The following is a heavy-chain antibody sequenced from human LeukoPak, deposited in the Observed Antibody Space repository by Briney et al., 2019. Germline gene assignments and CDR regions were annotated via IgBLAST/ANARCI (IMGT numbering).Heavy chain of an antibody. Sequence: PSETLSLTCAVYGGSFSGYYWSWIRQPPGKGLEWIGENNHSGSTNYNPSLKSRVTISVDTSKNQFSLKLSSVTAADTAVYYCASTAELPGYWGQGTLVTVSS. V-gene: IGHV4-34*01. J-gene: IGHJ4*02. D-gene: IGHD1-26*01. CDR2: NNHSGST. CDR3: ASTAELPGY. CDR1: GGSFSGYY.